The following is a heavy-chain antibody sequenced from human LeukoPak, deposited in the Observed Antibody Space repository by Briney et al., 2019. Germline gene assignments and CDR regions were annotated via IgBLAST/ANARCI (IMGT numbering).Heavy chain of an antibody. CDR2: ISWNSGSI. V-gene: IGHV3-9*01. CDR1: GFTFDDYA. D-gene: IGHD3-22*01. CDR3: AKDTVGYYYDSSGYGNLPNAFDI. J-gene: IGHJ3*02. Sequence: GGSLRLSCAASGFTFDDYAMHWVRQAPGKGLEWVSGISWNSGSIGYADSVKGRFTISRDNAKSSLYLQMNSLRAEDTAVYYCAKDTVGYYYDSSGYGNLPNAFDIWGQGTMVTVSS.